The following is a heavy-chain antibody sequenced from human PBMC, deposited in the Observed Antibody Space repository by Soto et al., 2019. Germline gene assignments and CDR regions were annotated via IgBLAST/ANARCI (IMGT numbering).Heavy chain of an antibody. CDR1: GDSISSGTYY. CDR3: ARDIRESSAYAI. D-gene: IGHD2-2*01. V-gene: IGHV4-61*01. CDR2: IYYRGGN. Sequence: QVQLQESGPGLVKPSETLSLTCSVSGDSISSGTYYWSWIRQSPGKELEWIGYIYYRGGNNYNPSLKSRVTISLETSKNQFSLNLSSVTAADTAIYYWARDIRESSAYAIWGQGILVTVSS. J-gene: IGHJ4*02.